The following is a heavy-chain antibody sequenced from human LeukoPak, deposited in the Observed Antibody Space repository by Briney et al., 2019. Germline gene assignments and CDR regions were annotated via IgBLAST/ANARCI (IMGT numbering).Heavy chain of an antibody. CDR3: ARDGSWLQSFFDY. CDR1: GFTFSSYW. CDR2: IKQDGSEK. D-gene: IGHD5-24*01. J-gene: IGHJ4*02. Sequence: GGSLRLPCAASGFTFSSYWMSWVRQAPGKGLEWVANIKQDGSEKYYVDSVKGRFTISRDNAKNSLYLQMNSLRAEDTAVYYCARDGSWLQSFFDYWGQGTLVTVSS. V-gene: IGHV3-7*01.